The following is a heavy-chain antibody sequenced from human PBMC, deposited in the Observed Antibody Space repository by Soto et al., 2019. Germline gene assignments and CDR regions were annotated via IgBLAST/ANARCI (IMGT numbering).Heavy chain of an antibody. CDR2: IIPIFGTA. Sequence: ASVKVSCKASGCTFSSYAISWVRQAPGQGLEWMGGIIPIFGTANYAQKFQGRVTITADESTSTAYMELSSLRSEDTAVYYCARAPLSYYDSSGYYHRYKHFDYWGQGTLVTVSS. CDR1: GCTFSSYA. CDR3: ARAPLSYYDSSGYYHRYKHFDY. D-gene: IGHD3-22*01. V-gene: IGHV1-69*13. J-gene: IGHJ4*02.